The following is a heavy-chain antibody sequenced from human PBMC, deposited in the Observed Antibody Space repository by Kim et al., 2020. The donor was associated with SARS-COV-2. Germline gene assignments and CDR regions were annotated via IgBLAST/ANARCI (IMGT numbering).Heavy chain of an antibody. CDR2: ISWNSGSI. CDR1: GFTFDDYA. J-gene: IGHJ3*02. V-gene: IGHV3-9*01. D-gene: IGHD6-13*01. Sequence: GGSLRLFWAASGFTFDDYAMHWVRQAPGKGLEWVSGISWNSGSIGYADSVKGRFTISRDNAKNSLYLQMNSLRAEDTALYYCAKVVSSWYRDAFDIWGQGTMVTVSS. CDR3: AKVVSSWYRDAFDI.